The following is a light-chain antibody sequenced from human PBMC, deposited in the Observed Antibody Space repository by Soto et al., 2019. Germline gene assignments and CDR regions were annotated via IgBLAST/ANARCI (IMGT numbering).Light chain of an antibody. CDR1: NIGSKS. CDR2: YDS. CDR3: QVWDSSSDHRV. J-gene: IGLJ2*01. V-gene: IGLV3-21*04. Sequence: SYELTQPPSVSVAPGKTARITCGGNNIGSKSVHCYQQKPGQAPVLAIYYDSDRPSGIPERFSGSNSGNTATLTISRVEAGDEADYYCQVWDSSSDHRVFGGGTKLTVL.